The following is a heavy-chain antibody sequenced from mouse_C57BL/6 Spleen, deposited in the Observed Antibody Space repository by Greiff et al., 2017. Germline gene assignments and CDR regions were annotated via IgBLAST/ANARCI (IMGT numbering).Heavy chain of an antibody. J-gene: IGHJ4*01. Sequence: QVQLKESGPGLVQPSQSLSITCTVSGFSLTSYGVHWVRQSPGKGLEWLGVIWSGGSTDYNAAFISRLSISKDNSKSQVFFKMNSLQADDTAIYYCAREYYGSSYGDYYAMDYWGQGTSVTVSS. CDR3: AREYYGSSYGDYYAMDY. CDR2: IWSGGST. D-gene: IGHD1-1*01. V-gene: IGHV2-2*01. CDR1: GFSLTSYG.